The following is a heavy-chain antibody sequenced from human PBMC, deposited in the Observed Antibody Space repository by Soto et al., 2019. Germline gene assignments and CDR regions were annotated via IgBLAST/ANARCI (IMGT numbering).Heavy chain of an antibody. J-gene: IGHJ6*02. CDR2: IIPIFGTA. Sequence: SVKVSCTASGGTFSIYAISWVRQAPGQGLEWMGGIIPIFGTANYAQKFQGRVTITADESTSTAYMELSSLRSEDTAVYYCASSFHYYYYGMDVWGQGTTVTVSS. V-gene: IGHV1-69*13. CDR1: GGTFSIYA. CDR3: ASSFHYYYYGMDV.